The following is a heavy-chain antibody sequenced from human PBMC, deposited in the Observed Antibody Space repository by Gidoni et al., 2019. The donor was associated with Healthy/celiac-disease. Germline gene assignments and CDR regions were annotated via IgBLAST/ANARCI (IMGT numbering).Heavy chain of an antibody. J-gene: IGHJ6*03. D-gene: IGHD5-18*01. CDR2: ISWNSGSI. CDR3: AKSGGYSYGYYYYYMDV. CDR1: GFTFDDYA. V-gene: IGHV3-9*01. Sequence: EVQLVVSGGGLVQPGRSLRLPCEASGFTFDDYARHWVRQAPGKGLGLVSGISWNSGSIGYADSVKGRFTISRDNDKNSLYLQMNSMRAEDTALYYCAKSGGYSYGYYYYYMDVWGKGTTVTVSS.